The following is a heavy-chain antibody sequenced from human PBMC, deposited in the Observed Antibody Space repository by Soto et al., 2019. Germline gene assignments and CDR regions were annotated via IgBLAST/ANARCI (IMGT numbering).Heavy chain of an antibody. V-gene: IGHV3-30-3*01. CDR2: ISYDENKK. Sequence: PGGSLRLSCAASGFTFSNYAMHWARQAPGKGLEWVAAISYDENKKYYADSVKGRVTISRDNSKNTLYLQMNSLRAEDTAVYYCARDIGGATLGYFDYWGQGTLVTVSS. J-gene: IGHJ4*02. CDR1: GFTFSNYA. CDR3: ARDIGGATLGYFDY. D-gene: IGHD1-26*01.